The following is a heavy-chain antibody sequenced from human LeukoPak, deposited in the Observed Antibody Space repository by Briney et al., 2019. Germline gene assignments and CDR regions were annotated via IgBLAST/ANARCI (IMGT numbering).Heavy chain of an antibody. CDR3: ARELKSYFDY. CDR1: GGSISSGGYY. Sequence: SETLSLTCTVSGGSISSGGYYWSWIRQRPGKGLEWIGYIYYSGSAYYNPSLKSRVTISVDTSKNQFSPKLSSVTAADTAVYYCARELKSYFDYWGQGTLVTVSS. V-gene: IGHV4-31*03. J-gene: IGHJ4*02. CDR2: IYYSGSA.